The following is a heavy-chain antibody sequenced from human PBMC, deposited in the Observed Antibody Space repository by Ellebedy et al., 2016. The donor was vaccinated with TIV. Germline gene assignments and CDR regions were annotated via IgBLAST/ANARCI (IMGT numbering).Heavy chain of an antibody. Sequence: MPSETLSLTCTVSGGPISSYYWSWIRQPPGKGLEWLGYIYYSGSTNYNPSLKSRVTIAVDTSKKQISLKLSSVTAADTAVYYCARSSGWDRFDYWGQGTLVTVSS. CDR1: GGPISSYY. D-gene: IGHD6-19*01. J-gene: IGHJ4*02. CDR3: ARSSGWDRFDY. CDR2: IYYSGST. V-gene: IGHV4-59*01.